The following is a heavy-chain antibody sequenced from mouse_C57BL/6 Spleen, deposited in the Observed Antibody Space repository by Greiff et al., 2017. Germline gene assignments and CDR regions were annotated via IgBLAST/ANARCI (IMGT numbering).Heavy chain of an antibody. CDR2: IDPSDSYT. D-gene: IGHD1-1*01. J-gene: IGHJ2*01. CDR1: GYTFTSYW. CDR3: ARRDYYGSTSFDY. V-gene: IGHV1-50*01. Sequence: QVQLQQPGAELVKPGASVKLSCKASGYTFTSYWMQWVKQRPGQGLEWIGEIDPSDSYTNYNQKFKGKATLTVYTSSSTAYMQLSSLTSEDSAVYYCARRDYYGSTSFDYWGQGTTLTVSS.